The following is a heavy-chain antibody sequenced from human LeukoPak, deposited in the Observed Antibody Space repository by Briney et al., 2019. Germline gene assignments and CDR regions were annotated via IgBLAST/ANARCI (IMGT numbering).Heavy chain of an antibody. J-gene: IGHJ4*02. CDR2: ISSSSSYI. CDR1: GFTFDDYA. D-gene: IGHD1-26*01. CDR3: ARAFEGGSSNKHFDY. V-gene: IGHV3-21*01. Sequence: PGGSLRLSCAASGFTFDDYAMHWVRQAPGKGLEWVSSISSSSSYIYYADSVKGRFTISRDNAKNSLYLQMNSLRAEDTAVYYCARAFEGGSSNKHFDYWGQGTLVTVSS.